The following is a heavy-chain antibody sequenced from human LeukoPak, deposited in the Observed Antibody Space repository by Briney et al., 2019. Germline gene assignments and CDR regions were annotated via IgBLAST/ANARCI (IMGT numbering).Heavy chain of an antibody. CDR2: TYCRSKWYN. D-gene: IGHD5-12*01. CDR3: ARGRDREMATDY. V-gene: IGHV6-1*01. CDR1: GDSVSSNSAA. Sequence: SQTLSLTCAISGDSVSSNSAAWTWIRQSPSRGLEWLGRTYCRSKWYNDYAVSVKSRITINPDTSKNQFSLQLNSVTPEDTAVYYCARGRDREMATDYWGQGTLVTVSS. J-gene: IGHJ4*02.